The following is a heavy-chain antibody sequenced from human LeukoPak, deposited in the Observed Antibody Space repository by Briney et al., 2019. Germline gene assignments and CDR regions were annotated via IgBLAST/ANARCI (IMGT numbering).Heavy chain of an antibody. CDR1: GGSISNYY. D-gene: IGHD6-19*01. CDR3: ARYSSGWSYLEY. Sequence: PSETLSLTCTVSGGSISNYYWNWIRQPPGKGLEWIGYIFYSGSTNYNPSLKSRVTISIDTSKNQFSLNLRSVTAADTAVYCCARYSSGWSYLEYWGQGTLVTVSS. J-gene: IGHJ4*02. V-gene: IGHV4-59*08. CDR2: IFYSGST.